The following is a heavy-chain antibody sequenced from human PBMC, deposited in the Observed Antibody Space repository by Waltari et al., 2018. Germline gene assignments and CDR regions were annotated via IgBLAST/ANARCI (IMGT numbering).Heavy chain of an antibody. CDR3: AKDTNWNYAMG. Sequence: EVQLLESGGGLVQPGGSLRLSCAASGFTFSSYAMSWVRQAPGTGLEWVSVIYSGGSTYYADSVKGRFTISRDNSKNTLYLQMNSLRAEDTAVYYCAKDTNWNYAMGWGQGTLVTVSS. D-gene: IGHD1-7*01. CDR1: GFTFSSYA. CDR2: IYSGGST. J-gene: IGHJ4*02. V-gene: IGHV3-23*03.